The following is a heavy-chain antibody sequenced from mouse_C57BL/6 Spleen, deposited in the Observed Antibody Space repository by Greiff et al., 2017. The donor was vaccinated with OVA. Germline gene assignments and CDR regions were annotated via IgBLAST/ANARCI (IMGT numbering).Heavy chain of an antibody. CDR3: ARNEEAGYGNYGYCEV. CDR2: FYPGSGSI. V-gene: IGHV1-62-2*01. D-gene: IGHD2-1*01. Sequence: QVQLKESGAELVKPGASVKLSCKASGYTFTEYTIHWVKQRSGQGLEWIGWFYPGSGSIKYNEKFKDKATLTADKSSSTVYMELSRLTSEDSAVYFCARNEEAGYGNYGYCEVWGTGTTVTVSS. J-gene: IGHJ1*03. CDR1: GYTFTEYT.